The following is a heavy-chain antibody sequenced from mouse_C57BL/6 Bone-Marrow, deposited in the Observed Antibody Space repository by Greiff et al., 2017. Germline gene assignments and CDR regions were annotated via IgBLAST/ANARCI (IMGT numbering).Heavy chain of an antibody. CDR3: ARKGDYGSSYAWFAY. D-gene: IGHD1-1*01. Sequence: VMLQQSGPGLVQPSQSLSITCTVSGFSLTSYGVHWVRQSPGKGLEWLGVIWSGGSTDYNAAFISRLSISKDNSKSQVFFKMNSLQANDTAIYYCARKGDYGSSYAWFAYWGQGTLVTVSA. CDR2: IWSGGST. V-gene: IGHV2-2*02. CDR1: GFSLTSYG. J-gene: IGHJ3*01.